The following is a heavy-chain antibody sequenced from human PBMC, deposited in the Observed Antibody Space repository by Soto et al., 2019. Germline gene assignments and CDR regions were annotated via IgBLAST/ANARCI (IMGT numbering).Heavy chain of an antibody. D-gene: IGHD6-6*01. Sequence: QVHLVQYGAEVKKPGASVKVSCKGSGYGFTTYGITWVRQAPGQGLEWMAWISAHNGNTNYAQKLQGRVTVTRDTSTSTAYIELRSLRSDDTAVYYCARGRDGDYWGQGALVTVSS. CDR2: ISAHNGNT. J-gene: IGHJ4*02. V-gene: IGHV1-18*01. CDR1: GYGFTTYG. CDR3: ARGRDGDY.